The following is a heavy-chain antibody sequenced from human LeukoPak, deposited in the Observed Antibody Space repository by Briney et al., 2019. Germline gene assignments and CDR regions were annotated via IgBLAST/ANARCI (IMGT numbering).Heavy chain of an antibody. CDR1: GYTFTSYY. CDR2: INPSGGST. Sequence: ASVKVSCKASGYTFTSYYMHWVRQAPGQGLEWMGIINPSGGSTSYAQKFQGRVTMTRDTSTSTVYVELSSLRSEDTAVYYCASGNIRGYSGYDLDYFDYWGQGTLVTVSS. D-gene: IGHD5-12*01. CDR3: ASGNIRGYSGYDLDYFDY. V-gene: IGHV1-46*01. J-gene: IGHJ4*02.